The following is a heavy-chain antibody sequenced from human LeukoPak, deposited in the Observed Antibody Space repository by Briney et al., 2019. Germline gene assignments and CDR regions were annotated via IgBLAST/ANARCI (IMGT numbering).Heavy chain of an antibody. D-gene: IGHD3-22*01. Sequence: SVKVSYKASGGTFNIYAISWVRQAPGKGLEWMGRIIPIFGIANYAQKFQGRVTITADKSTSTAYMELSSLRSEDTAVYYCARVDDSSGGDAFDIWGQGTMVTVSS. CDR3: ARVDDSSGGDAFDI. CDR2: IIPIFGIA. V-gene: IGHV1-69*04. J-gene: IGHJ3*02. CDR1: GGTFNIYA.